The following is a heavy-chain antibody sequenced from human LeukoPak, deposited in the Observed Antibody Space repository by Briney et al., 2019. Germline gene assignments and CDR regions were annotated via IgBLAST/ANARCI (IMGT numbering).Heavy chain of an antibody. V-gene: IGHV3-33*01. D-gene: IGHD3-10*01. CDR1: GFTFSSYG. CDR3: ARGDYYGSPFDY. CDR2: IWYDGSNK. Sequence: PGGSLRLSCAASGFTFSSYGMHWVRQAPGKGLEWVAVIWYDGSNKYYADSVQGRFTISRDNSKNTLYLQMNSLRAEDTAVYYCARGDYYGSPFDYWGQGTLVTVSS. J-gene: IGHJ4*02.